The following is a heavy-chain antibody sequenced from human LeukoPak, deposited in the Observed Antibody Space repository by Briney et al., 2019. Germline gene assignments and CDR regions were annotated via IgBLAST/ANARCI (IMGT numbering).Heavy chain of an antibody. CDR2: IHTSGST. J-gene: IGHJ4*02. CDR1: GVSITSYY. V-gene: IGHV4-4*07. Sequence: SETLSLTCTVSGVSITSYYWSWIRQPAGKGQEWIGRIHTSGSTNYNPSLKSRVTMSVDTSKNQFSLKLSSVTAADTAVYYCARDGYIYDSSGYYSLDYWGQGTLVTVSS. CDR3: ARDGYIYDSSGYYSLDY. D-gene: IGHD3-22*01.